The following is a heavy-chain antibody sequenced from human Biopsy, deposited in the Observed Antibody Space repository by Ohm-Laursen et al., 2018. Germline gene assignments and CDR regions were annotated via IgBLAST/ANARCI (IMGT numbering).Heavy chain of an antibody. CDR2: IYYTGHT. Sequence: TLSLTCTVSGGSIKSYYWNWIRQSPGKGLEWIGFIYYTGHTNYSPFLKSRATISVDTSKNQFSLKVISVTAADTAVYYCARLTGDPSYWGQGILVTVSS. J-gene: IGHJ4*02. D-gene: IGHD7-27*01. CDR3: ARLTGDPSY. CDR1: GGSIKSYY. V-gene: IGHV4-59*01.